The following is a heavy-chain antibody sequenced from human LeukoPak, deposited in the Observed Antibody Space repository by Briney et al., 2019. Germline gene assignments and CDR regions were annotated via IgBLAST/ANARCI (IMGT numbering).Heavy chain of an antibody. CDR2: IYPGDSDT. Sequence: GESLKISCKGSGYSFTSYWIARVRQMPGKGLEWMGSIYPGDSDTRYSPSFQGQVTISADKSITTAYLQWSSLKASDTAMYYCATPQVSGWNFDYWGQGTLVTVSS. D-gene: IGHD6-19*01. CDR1: GYSFTSYW. V-gene: IGHV5-51*01. J-gene: IGHJ4*02. CDR3: ATPQVSGWNFDY.